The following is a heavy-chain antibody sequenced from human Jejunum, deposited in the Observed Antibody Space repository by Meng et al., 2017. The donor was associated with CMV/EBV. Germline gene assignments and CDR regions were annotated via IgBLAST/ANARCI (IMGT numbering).Heavy chain of an antibody. CDR3: ARVEPSAMGWFDP. CDR1: GGSLTTRSYY. D-gene: IGHD2-2*01. Sequence: GGSLTTRSYYWGWLRQPPGKGLEWIGSLFFGGSTYYNPSLKGRVTIFVDTSKNQFSLSLNSVTAADTAVYYCARVEPSAMGWFDPWGQGILVTVSS. CDR2: LFFGGST. V-gene: IGHV4-39*07. J-gene: IGHJ5*02.